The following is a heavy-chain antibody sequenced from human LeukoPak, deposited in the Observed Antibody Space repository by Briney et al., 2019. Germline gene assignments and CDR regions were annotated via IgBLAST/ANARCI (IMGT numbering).Heavy chain of an antibody. CDR3: AKYGSGSYYNGLY. D-gene: IGHD3-10*01. V-gene: IGHV3-23*01. J-gene: IGHJ4*02. CDR2: ISGSGGST. Sequence: GGSLRLSCAASGFTFTNYAMSWVRQAPGKGLEWVSGISGSGGSTYYVDSVKGRFTISRDSSKSTLYLQMNSLRDEDTAVYYCAKYGSGSYYNGLYWGQGTLVTVSS. CDR1: GFTFTNYA.